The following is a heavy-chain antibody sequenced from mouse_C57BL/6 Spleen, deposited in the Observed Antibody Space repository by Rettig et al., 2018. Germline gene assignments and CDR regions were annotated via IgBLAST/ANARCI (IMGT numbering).Heavy chain of an antibody. CDR2: IDPEDGDT. J-gene: IGHJ3*01. CDR3: TTGEYWFAY. V-gene: IGHV14-1*01. Sequence: LEWIGRIDPEDGDTEYAPKFQGKATMTADTSSNTAYLQLSSLTSEDTAVYYCTTGEYWFAYWGQGTLVTVSA.